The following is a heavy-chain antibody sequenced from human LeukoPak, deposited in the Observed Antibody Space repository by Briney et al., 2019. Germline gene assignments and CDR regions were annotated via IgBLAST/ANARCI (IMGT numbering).Heavy chain of an antibody. D-gene: IGHD1-26*01. CDR1: GYTFTGYY. V-gene: IGHV1-2*02. CDR3: ARDGGQWDTLDY. Sequence: ASVKVSFTSSGYTFTGYYMHWVRQAPGQGLEWMGWINPNSGGTNYAQKFQGRVTMTRDTSINTAYMELSRLRSDDTAVYYCARDGGQWDTLDYWGQETLGTVSS. J-gene: IGHJ4*02. CDR2: INPNSGGT.